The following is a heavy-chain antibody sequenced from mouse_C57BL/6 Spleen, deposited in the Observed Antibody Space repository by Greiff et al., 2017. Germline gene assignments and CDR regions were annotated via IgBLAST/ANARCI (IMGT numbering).Heavy chain of an antibody. Sequence: VQLQQPGAELVKPGASVKLSCKASGFTFTSYWMHWVKQRPGRGLEWIGRIDPNSGGTKYNEKFKSKATLTVDKPSSTAYMQLSSLTSEDSAVYYCAREPLITTVVAPHGDVWGTGTTVTVSS. CDR3: AREPLITTVVAPHGDV. V-gene: IGHV1-72*01. D-gene: IGHD1-1*01. CDR2: IDPNSGGT. CDR1: GFTFTSYW. J-gene: IGHJ1*03.